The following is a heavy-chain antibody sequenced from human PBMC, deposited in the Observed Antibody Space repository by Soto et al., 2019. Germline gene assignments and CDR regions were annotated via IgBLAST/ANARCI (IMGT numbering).Heavy chain of an antibody. CDR2: ISAYNGNT. CDR1: GYTFTSYG. Sequence: GASVKVSCKASGYTFTSYGISWVRQAPGQGLEWMGWISAYNGNTNYAQKLQGRVTMTTDTSTSTAYMELRSLRSDDTAVYYRARDGRDTAMVFYYYYGMDVWGQGTTVTVSS. V-gene: IGHV1-18*01. CDR3: ARDGRDTAMVFYYYYGMDV. J-gene: IGHJ6*02. D-gene: IGHD5-18*01.